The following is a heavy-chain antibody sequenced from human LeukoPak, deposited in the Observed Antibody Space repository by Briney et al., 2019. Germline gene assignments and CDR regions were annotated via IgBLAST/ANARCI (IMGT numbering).Heavy chain of an antibody. V-gene: IGHV3-74*01. CDR3: ARGGVASLDY. CDR1: GFTFSTYW. Sequence: GGSLRLSCAASGFTFSTYWMHWVRQVPGKGLLWVSRINDVSSSTYADSVKGRFTISRDNAKNMLYLRMNSLRAEDTAVYYCARGGVASLDYWGQGTLVTVSS. D-gene: IGHD3-3*01. J-gene: IGHJ4*02. CDR2: INDVSSS.